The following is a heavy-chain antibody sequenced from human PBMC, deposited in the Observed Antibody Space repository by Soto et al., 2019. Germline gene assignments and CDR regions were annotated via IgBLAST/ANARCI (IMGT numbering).Heavy chain of an antibody. Sequence: SETLSLTCAVYGGSFSGYYWSWIRQSPGKGREWIGEINHSGSTSYNPSLKSRVTISVDTSKNQFSLNLSSVTAADTAVYYWAGKWNYYYVMDVWGQGTTVTVSS. CDR3: AGKWNYYYVMDV. J-gene: IGHJ6*02. CDR1: GGSFSGYY. CDR2: INHSGST. V-gene: IGHV4-34*01. D-gene: IGHD1-1*01.